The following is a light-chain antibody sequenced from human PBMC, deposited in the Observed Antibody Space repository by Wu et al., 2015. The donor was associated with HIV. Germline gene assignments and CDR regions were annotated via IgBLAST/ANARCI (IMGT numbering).Light chain of an antibody. V-gene: IGKV3-20*01. CDR2: GGS. Sequence: IVLTPVSRHPVFASRGRATLSCRASQSIVRSYLAWYQQKPGQAPRLLIYGGSSRATGIPDRFSGSGSGTDFTLTINRLEPEDFAVYYCQLYGTSPQVTFGGGTKVEIK. CDR1: QSIVRSY. J-gene: IGKJ4*01. CDR3: QLYGTSPQVT.